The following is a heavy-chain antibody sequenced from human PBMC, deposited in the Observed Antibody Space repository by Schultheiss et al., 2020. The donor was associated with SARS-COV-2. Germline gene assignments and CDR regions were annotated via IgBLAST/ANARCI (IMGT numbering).Heavy chain of an antibody. D-gene: IGHD6-13*01. Sequence: GGSLRLSCAASGFTVSNNYMNWVRQAPGRGLEWVSVIYSGGSTHYADSVKGRFTISRDNAKNSLYLQMNSLRAEDTAVYYCARAVEQQLVGDAFDIWGQGTMVTVSS. J-gene: IGHJ3*02. CDR2: IYSGGST. CDR3: ARAVEQQLVGDAFDI. V-gene: IGHV3-53*01. CDR1: GFTVSNNY.